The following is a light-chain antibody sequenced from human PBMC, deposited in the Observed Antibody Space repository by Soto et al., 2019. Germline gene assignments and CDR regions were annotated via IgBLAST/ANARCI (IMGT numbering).Light chain of an antibody. J-gene: IGKJ1*01. Sequence: DSRLTQSPSTLSASVGDRVTITCRASQSISSWLAWYPQKPGKAPNLLIHKTSNLESGVPSRFSGSGSGTEDTLPNNSRQPDDFATYHCQYYNDYCWTFGQGTKVQIK. CDR2: KTS. CDR1: QSISSW. V-gene: IGKV1-5*03. CDR3: QYYNDYCWT.